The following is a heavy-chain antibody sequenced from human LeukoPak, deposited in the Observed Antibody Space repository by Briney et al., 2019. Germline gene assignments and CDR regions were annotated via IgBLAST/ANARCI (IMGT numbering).Heavy chain of an antibody. CDR1: GGSFSGYY. J-gene: IGHJ4*02. Sequence: PSETLSLTCAVYGGSFSGYYWSWIRQPPGKGLEWIREINHSGSTNYNPSLKSRVTISVDTSKNQFSLKLSSVTAADTAVYYCARGSRDGYRGVRGMFDYWGQGTLVTVSS. CDR3: ARGSRDGYRGVRGMFDY. V-gene: IGHV4-34*01. D-gene: IGHD5-24*01. CDR2: INHSGST.